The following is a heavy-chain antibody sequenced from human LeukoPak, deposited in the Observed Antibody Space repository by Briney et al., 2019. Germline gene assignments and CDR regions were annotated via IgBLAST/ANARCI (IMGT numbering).Heavy chain of an antibody. J-gene: IGHJ4*02. CDR2: IYKIGTI. CDR3: VIGVGWQPDY. V-gene: IGHV4-59*02. CDR1: GDSVTGYF. Sequence: SETLSLTCTVSGDSVTGYFLNWVRQPPGKGLEWIGHIYKIGTINYNPSLKSRLTISADTSKNQFSLQLRSVTAADTAVYYCVIGVGWQPDYWGQGALVTVSS. D-gene: IGHD2-15*01.